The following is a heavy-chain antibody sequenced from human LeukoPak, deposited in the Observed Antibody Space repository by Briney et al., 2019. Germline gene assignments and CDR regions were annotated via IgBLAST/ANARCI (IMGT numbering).Heavy chain of an antibody. D-gene: IGHD3-10*01. V-gene: IGHV4-59*12. CDR2: IYSSGST. CDR3: ARLPYGSGINEFDP. Sequence: SETLSLTCNVSGGSIRGYYWSWIRQPPGKGLEWIGYIYSSGSTNYNPSLKSRVTMSVDTSKNQFSLKVSSVTAADTAVYYCARLPYGSGINEFDPWGQGTLVTVSS. J-gene: IGHJ5*02. CDR1: GGSIRGYY.